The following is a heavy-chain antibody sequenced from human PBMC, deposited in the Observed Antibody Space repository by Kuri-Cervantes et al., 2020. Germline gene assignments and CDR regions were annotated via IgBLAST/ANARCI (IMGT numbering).Heavy chain of an antibody. CDR3: ARQHLVRSGYYPEYFQH. J-gene: IGHJ1*01. V-gene: IGHV4-59*08. CDR2: IYHSGST. Sequence: GSLRLSCTVSDGSISSYFWNWIRQPPGKGLEWIGSIYHSGSTYYNPSLKSRVTISVDTSKNQFSLKLSSVTAADTAVYYCARQHLVRSGYYPEYFQHWGQGTLVTVSS. CDR1: DGSISSYF. D-gene: IGHD3-3*01.